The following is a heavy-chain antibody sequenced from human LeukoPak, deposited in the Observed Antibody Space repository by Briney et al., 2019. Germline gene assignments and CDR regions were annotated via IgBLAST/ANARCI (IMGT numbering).Heavy chain of an antibody. V-gene: IGHV3-23*01. CDR3: ARDRNYGWFGY. J-gene: IGHJ4*02. D-gene: IGHD3-10*01. Sequence: PGGSLRLSCAASGFTFSTYAMSWVRQAPGKGLEWVSAISDSGGYTYYADSVRGRFTISRDNSKNTLYLQMNSLRAEDTALYYCARDRNYGWFGYWGQGTLVTVSS. CDR1: GFTFSTYA. CDR2: ISDSGGYT.